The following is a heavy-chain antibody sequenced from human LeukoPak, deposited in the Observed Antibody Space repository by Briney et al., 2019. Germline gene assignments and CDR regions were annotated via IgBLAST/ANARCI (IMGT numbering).Heavy chain of an antibody. Sequence: PSETLSLTCTVSGGSISSYYWSWIRQPPGKGLEWIGYIYYSGSTNYNPSLKSRVTISVDTSKNQFSLKLSSVTAADTAVYYCARDLPYCGGDCYGNIWGLGTMVTVSS. D-gene: IGHD2-21*02. CDR3: ARDLPYCGGDCYGNI. J-gene: IGHJ3*02. CDR1: GGSISSYY. CDR2: IYYSGST. V-gene: IGHV4-59*01.